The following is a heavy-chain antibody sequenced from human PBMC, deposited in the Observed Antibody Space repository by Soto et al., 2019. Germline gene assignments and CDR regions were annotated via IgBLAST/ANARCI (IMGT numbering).Heavy chain of an antibody. J-gene: IGHJ6*02. CDR1: GYTFTSYG. CDR3: ARELLLWYWELMGHDYYYGRDV. Sequence: QVQLVQSGAEVKKPGASVKVSCKASGYTFTSYGISWVRQAPGQGLEWMGWISAYNGNTNYAQKLQGRVTMTTDTSTSTAYMELRSLRSDDTAVYYCARELLLWYWELMGHDYYYGRDVWGQGTTVTVYS. V-gene: IGHV1-18*01. D-gene: IGHD3-10*01. CDR2: ISAYNGNT.